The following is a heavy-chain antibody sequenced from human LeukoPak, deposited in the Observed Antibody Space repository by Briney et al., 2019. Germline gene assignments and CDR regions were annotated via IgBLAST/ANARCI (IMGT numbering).Heavy chain of an antibody. CDR2: IHSGGAT. CDR3: ARGRGYGAYDWNDY. J-gene: IGHJ4*02. V-gene: IGHV3-53*01. D-gene: IGHD5-12*01. CDR1: GFPVSNNY. Sequence: GGSLRLSCAASGFPVSNNYMSWVRQAPGKGLEWVSVIHSGGATYYEDSVKGRFTISRDNSKNALYLQMNTLRAEDTAVYYCARGRGYGAYDWNDYWGQGTLVTVSS.